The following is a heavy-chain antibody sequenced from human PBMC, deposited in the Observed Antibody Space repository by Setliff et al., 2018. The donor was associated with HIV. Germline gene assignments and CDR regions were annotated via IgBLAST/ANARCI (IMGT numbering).Heavy chain of an antibody. D-gene: IGHD5-12*01. CDR1: GGSFSSYY. CDR2: FSPTGSP. Sequence: SETLSLTCAFYGGSFSSYYWNWIRQPPGKGLEWIGEFSPTGSPTYDPSLESRVTISVDTSKNHCSLKLRSLTASDTAIYYCARGAPRGRLRFPNWFDPWGQGTLVTVSS. J-gene: IGHJ5*02. CDR3: ARGAPRGRLRFPNWFDP. V-gene: IGHV4-34*01.